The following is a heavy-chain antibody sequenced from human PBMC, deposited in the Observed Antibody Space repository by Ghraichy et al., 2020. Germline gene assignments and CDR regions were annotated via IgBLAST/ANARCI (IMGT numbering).Heavy chain of an antibody. Sequence: LSLTCAASGFTVSNNFMSWVRQAPGKGLEWGSIIYSNGATYYADSISGRFTTSRDNSKNMVDLQMNSLRDEDTAVYYCVRGQDWDEDRDDWGQGTTVTVSS. CDR3: VRGQDWDEDRDD. CDR2: IYSNGAT. V-gene: IGHV3-66*01. D-gene: IGHD1-1*01. CDR1: GFTVSNNF. J-gene: IGHJ6*02.